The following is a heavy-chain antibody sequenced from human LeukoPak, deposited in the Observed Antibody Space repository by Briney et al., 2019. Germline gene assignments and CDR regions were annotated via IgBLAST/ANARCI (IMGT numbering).Heavy chain of an antibody. CDR3: ARADSSGYYGSYYFDY. J-gene: IGHJ4*02. V-gene: IGHV3-66*02. CDR1: GFTVSSNY. Sequence: GGSLRLSCAASGFTVSSNYMSWVRQAPGKGLEWVSVIYSGGSTYYADSVKGRFTISRDNSESTLYLQMNSLRAEDTAVYYCARADSSGYYGSYYFDYWGQGTLVTVSS. D-gene: IGHD3-22*01. CDR2: IYSGGST.